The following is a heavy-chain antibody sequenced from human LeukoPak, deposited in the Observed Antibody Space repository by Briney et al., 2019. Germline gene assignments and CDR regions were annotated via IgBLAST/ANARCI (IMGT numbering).Heavy chain of an antibody. CDR1: GFPFSSYS. Sequence: PGGSLRLSCAASGFPFSSYSMNWVRQAPGKGLEWVSYIGISTTTIYYAGSVKGRFTISRDNAKNSLYLQMNSLRDEDTAVYYCARDHAFAFDIWGQGTMVTVSS. V-gene: IGHV3-48*02. CDR2: IGISTTTI. J-gene: IGHJ3*02. CDR3: ARDHAFAFDI.